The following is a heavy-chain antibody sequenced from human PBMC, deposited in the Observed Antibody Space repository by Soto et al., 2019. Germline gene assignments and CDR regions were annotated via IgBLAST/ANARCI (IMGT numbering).Heavy chain of an antibody. Sequence: GASVKVSCKASGYSFTRYSIHWVRQAPGQSLEWTGWTNAGNGNTKYSQKFQGRVTITRDTSASTAYMELSSLRSEDTSVYYCGRDSKWDDTSVGMDVWGQGTKVTVSS. CDR2: TNAGNGNT. CDR1: GYSFTRYS. CDR3: GRDSKWDDTSVGMDV. D-gene: IGHD3-22*01. V-gene: IGHV1-3*01. J-gene: IGHJ6*02.